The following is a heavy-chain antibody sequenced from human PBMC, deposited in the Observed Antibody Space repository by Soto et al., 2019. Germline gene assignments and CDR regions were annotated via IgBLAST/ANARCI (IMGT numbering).Heavy chain of an antibody. V-gene: IGHV4-31*03. D-gene: IGHD2-15*01. CDR2: IYHSGNT. CDR1: GGSISSGGYY. CDR3: ARGIYCTGGTCGYFFDY. Sequence: QVPLQGSGPGLVKPSQTLSLTCTVSGGSISSGGYYWGWIRQHPGKGLEWIGYIYHSGNTYYNTSLESRVTISVDTSKNQFSLKLSSLTAADTAVYYCARGIYCTGGTCGYFFDYWGQGTLVTVSS. J-gene: IGHJ4*02.